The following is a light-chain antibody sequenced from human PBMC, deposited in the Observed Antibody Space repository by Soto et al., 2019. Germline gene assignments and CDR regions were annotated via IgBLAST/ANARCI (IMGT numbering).Light chain of an antibody. CDR3: CSYAGRSTWDVV. Sequence: QSALTQPASVSGSPGQSITISCTGTNSDVGGFNYVSWYQQHPDKAPKLIIFEVTDRPSGVSNRFSGSKSGSTASLTISGLQTEDEADYYCCSYAGRSTWDVVFGGGTKLTVL. CDR2: EVT. CDR1: NSDVGGFNY. J-gene: IGLJ2*01. V-gene: IGLV2-14*01.